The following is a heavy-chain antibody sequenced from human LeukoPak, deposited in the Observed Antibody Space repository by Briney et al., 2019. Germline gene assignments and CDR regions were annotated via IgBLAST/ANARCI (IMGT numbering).Heavy chain of an antibody. J-gene: IGHJ6*02. CDR2: ISSSSSYI. CDR3: ARDPRVRYSSSYTHYYYYGMDV. V-gene: IGHV3-21*01. CDR1: GFTFSSYS. D-gene: IGHD6-13*01. Sequence: GGSLRLSCAASGFTFSSYSMNWVRQAPGKGLEWVSSISSSSSYIYYADSVKGRFTISRDNAKNSLYLQMNSLRAEDTAVYYCARDPRVRYSSSYTHYYYYGMDVWGQGTTVTVSS.